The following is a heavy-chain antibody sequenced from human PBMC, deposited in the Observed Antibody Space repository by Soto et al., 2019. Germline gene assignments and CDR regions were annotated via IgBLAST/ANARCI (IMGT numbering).Heavy chain of an antibody. Sequence: GGSLRLSCAASGFTFSSYAMTWVRQAPGKGLEWVAVISYDGSNKYYADSVKGRFTISRDNSKNTLYLQMNSLRAEDTAVYYCARDRVRHRKWELQYDFDYWGQGTLVTVSS. J-gene: IGHJ4*02. CDR3: ARDRVRHRKWELQYDFDY. CDR2: ISYDGSNK. V-gene: IGHV3-30-3*01. D-gene: IGHD1-26*01. CDR1: GFTFSSYA.